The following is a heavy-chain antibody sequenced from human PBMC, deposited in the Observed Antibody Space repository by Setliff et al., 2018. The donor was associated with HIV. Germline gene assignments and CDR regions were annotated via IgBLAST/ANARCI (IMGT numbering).Heavy chain of an antibody. CDR3: AKGASFSGSYFDY. J-gene: IGHJ4*02. CDR1: GFTFSSYA. V-gene: IGHV3-23*01. Sequence: GGSLRLSCAASGFTFSSYAMSWVRQAPGKGLEWVSTINSNGGSTYYADSVKGRFTISRDNSKSTLSLQMNSLRVEDTAVYYCAKGASFSGSYFDYWGQGTLVTVSS. CDR2: INSNGGST. D-gene: IGHD5-12*01.